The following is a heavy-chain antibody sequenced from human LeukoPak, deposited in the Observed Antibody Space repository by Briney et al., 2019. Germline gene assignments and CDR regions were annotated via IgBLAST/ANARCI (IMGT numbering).Heavy chain of an antibody. CDR2: IYYTGAT. V-gene: IGHV4-31*03. CDR3: SRDATYFYDRSGYYYPYDAFDI. CDR1: GGSITSDSYY. J-gene: IGHJ3*02. Sequence: PSDTLSPTCTVAGGSITSDSYYWSWICQHPGKGMEWIGYIYYTGATDYSPAHKSRVIISLDTSKNQLSLNLSSVTAADTAVYYCSRDATYFYDRSGYYYPYDAFDIWGQGTMVTVSS. D-gene: IGHD3-22*01.